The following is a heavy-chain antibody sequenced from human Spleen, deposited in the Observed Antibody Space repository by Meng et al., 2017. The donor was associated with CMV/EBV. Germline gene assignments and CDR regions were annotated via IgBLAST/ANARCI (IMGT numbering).Heavy chain of an antibody. V-gene: IGHV3-13*01. CDR2: IGTAGDT. D-gene: IGHD2-15*01. J-gene: IGHJ6*02. Sequence: GGSLRLSCTASGFSFSDYDMHWVRQAAGKGLEWVSAIGTAGDTYYPGSVKGRFTISRENAKNSLFLQMNSLRAGDTAVYYCVRGDESILSAFHSCYSTMDVWGQGTTVTVSS. CDR3: VRGDESILSAFHSCYSTMDV. CDR1: GFSFSDYD.